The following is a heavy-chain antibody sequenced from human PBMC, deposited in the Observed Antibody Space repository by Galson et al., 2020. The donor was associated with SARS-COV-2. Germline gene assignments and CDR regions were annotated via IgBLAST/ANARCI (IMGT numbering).Heavy chain of an antibody. CDR1: GFTFSSYA. V-gene: IGHV3-30*04. CDR2: ISYDGSNK. J-gene: IGHJ4*02. Sequence: GGSLRLSCAASGFTFSSYAMHWVRQAPGKGLEWVAVISYDGSNKYYADSVKGRFTISRDNSKNTLYLQMNSLRAEDTAVYYCASREGSGYDYLDYWGQGTLVTVSS. D-gene: IGHD5-12*01. CDR3: ASREGSGYDYLDY.